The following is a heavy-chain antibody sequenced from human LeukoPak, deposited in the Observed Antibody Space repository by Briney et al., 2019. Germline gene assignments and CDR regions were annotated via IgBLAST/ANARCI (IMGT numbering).Heavy chain of an antibody. J-gene: IGHJ4*02. CDR2: INAGNGNA. CDR1: GYTFTSYA. D-gene: IGHD1-26*01. V-gene: IGHV1-3*01. Sequence: ASVKVSCKASGYTFTSYAMHWVRQAPGQRLEWMAWINAGNGNAKYSQNFQGRVTFISNTSATTAFMELSSLRSEDAAVYYCARDSGSGNNDYWGQGTLVTVSS. CDR3: ARDSGSGNNDY.